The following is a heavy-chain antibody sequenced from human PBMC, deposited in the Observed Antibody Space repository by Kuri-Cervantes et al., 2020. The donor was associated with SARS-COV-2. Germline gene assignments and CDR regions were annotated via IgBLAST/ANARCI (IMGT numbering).Heavy chain of an antibody. D-gene: IGHD3-9*01. V-gene: IGHV4-39*01. CDR3: ARHVPDWLLNWFDP. CDR2: TYYSGST. J-gene: IGHJ5*02. Sequence: SETLSLTCTVSGGSISSSSYYWGWIRQPPGKGLEWIGSTYYSGSTYYNPSLKSRVTISVDTSKNRFSLKLSSVTAADTAVYYCARHVPDWLLNWFDPWGQGTLVTVSS. CDR1: GGSISSSSYY.